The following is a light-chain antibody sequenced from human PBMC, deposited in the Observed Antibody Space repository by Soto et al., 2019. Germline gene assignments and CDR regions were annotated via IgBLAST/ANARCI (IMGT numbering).Light chain of an antibody. V-gene: IGKV3-20*01. CDR3: QQYGSSPRLT. CDR2: GAS. Sequence: IVLTQSPGTLSLSPGERATLSCRASQSVSSSYLAWYQQKPGEAPRLLIYGASSRATGIPDRFSGSGSGTDFTLTISRLEPEDFAVYYCQQYGSSPRLTFGRGTKVEIK. CDR1: QSVSSSY. J-gene: IGKJ1*01.